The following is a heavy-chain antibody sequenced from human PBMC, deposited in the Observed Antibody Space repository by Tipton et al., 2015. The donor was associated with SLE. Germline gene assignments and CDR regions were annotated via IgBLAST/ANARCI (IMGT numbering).Heavy chain of an antibody. Sequence: TLSLTCSVSSGSISGHFWTWIRQPPGEGLEWIGYAYHTGSTKYNPSFKSRVTISVDTSKNQFSLKLSSVTAADTAVYYCARDVWGSYYYGSGSSYYYYMDVWGKGTTVTVSS. CDR2: AYHTGST. J-gene: IGHJ6*03. CDR3: ARDVWGSYYYGSGSSYYYYMDV. D-gene: IGHD3-10*01. V-gene: IGHV4-59*11. CDR1: SGSISGHF.